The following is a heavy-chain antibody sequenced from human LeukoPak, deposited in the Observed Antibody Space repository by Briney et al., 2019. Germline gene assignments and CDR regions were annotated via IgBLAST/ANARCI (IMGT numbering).Heavy chain of an antibody. CDR2: IHYSGST. Sequence: RPSETLSLTCTVSGGSITNYYWTWIRQPPGKGLEWIGYIHYSGSTNYNPSLKSRVTISVDTSKNQLSLKLSSVTAADTAVYYCARASVTYYYYYYMDVWGKGTTVTVSS. CDR1: GGSITNYY. J-gene: IGHJ6*03. D-gene: IGHD4-11*01. V-gene: IGHV4-59*01. CDR3: ARASVTYYYYYYMDV.